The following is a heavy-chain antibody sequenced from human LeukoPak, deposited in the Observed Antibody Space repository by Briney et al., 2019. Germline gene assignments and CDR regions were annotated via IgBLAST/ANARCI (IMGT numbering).Heavy chain of an antibody. D-gene: IGHD6-13*01. J-gene: IGHJ6*03. CDR3: AKAIAAAATRPYYYYYYMDV. V-gene: IGHV3-23*01. CDR1: GFTFSNYG. CDR2: ISGSGASI. Sequence: GGSLRLSCAASGFTFSNYGMSWVRQAPGKGLEWVSGISGSGASIYYADSVKGRFTISRDNSKNTLYLQMDSLRTDDTAVYYCAKAIAAAATRPYYYYYYMDVWGKGTTVTISS.